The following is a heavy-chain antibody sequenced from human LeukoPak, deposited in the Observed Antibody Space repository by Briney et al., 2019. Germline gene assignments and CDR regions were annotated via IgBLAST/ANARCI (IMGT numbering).Heavy chain of an antibody. V-gene: IGHV4-4*07. CDR1: GGSISSYY. J-gene: IGHJ6*03. Sequence: PSETLSLTCTVSGGSISSYYWSWIRQPAGKGLEWIGRIYTSGSTNYNPSLKSRVTMSVDTSKNQFSLKLSSVTAADTAVYYCARATWYYYCSGSFRYMDVWRKGTTVTVSS. CDR3: ARATWYYYCSGSFRYMDV. CDR2: IYTSGST. D-gene: IGHD3-10*01.